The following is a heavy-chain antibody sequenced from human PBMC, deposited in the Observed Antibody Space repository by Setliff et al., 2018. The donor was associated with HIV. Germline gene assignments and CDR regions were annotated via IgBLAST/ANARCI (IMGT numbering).Heavy chain of an antibody. Sequence: GGSLRLSCAASGFTFSSYSMNWVRQAPGKGLEWVSSISSTSSYIYYADSVKGRFTISRDNAKKSLYLQMNSLRAEDTAVYYCARGVATNLDPWGQGSLVTVSS. V-gene: IGHV3-21*01. CDR1: GFTFSSYS. J-gene: IGHJ5*02. D-gene: IGHD5-12*01. CDR2: ISSTSSYI. CDR3: ARGVATNLDP.